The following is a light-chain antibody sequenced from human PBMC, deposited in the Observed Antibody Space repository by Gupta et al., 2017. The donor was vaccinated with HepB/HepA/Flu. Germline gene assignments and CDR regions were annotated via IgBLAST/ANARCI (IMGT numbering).Light chain of an antibody. V-gene: IGLV10-54*04. CDR1: TNNVGNQG. CDR2: RNN. J-gene: IGLJ3*02. CDR3: LSWDSSRSGWV. Sequence: QAGLTQPPSVSKDLRQTATLTCTGNTNNVGNQGAAWLQQHQGHPPKLLSYRNNNRPSGISERFSASRSGNTASLTISGLQPEDEADYYCLSWDSSRSGWVFGGGTKLTVL.